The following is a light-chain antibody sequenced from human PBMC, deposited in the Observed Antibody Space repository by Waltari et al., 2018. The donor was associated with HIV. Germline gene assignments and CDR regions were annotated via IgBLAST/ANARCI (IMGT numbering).Light chain of an antibody. CDR2: GDT. J-gene: IGLJ3*02. CDR1: NSHLGAGCD. CDR3: QSYDSSLSGLWV. Sequence: SVLTQPPSVSGAPGQWVSISCTGNNSHLGAGCDVHVSPPSPGTAPKLVIYGDTIRPSGVPDRFSGSRSGNSVTLDITGLRAEDEGDYFCQSYDSSLSGLWVFGAGTRLTVL. V-gene: IGLV1-40*01.